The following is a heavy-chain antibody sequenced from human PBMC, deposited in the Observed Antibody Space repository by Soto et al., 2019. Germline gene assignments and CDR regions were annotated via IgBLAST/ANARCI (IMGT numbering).Heavy chain of an antibody. V-gene: IGHV1-8*01. CDR2: MNPNSGNT. Sequence: QVQLVQSGAEVKKPGASVKVSCKASGYTFTSYDINWVRQATGQGLEWMGWMNPNSGNTGYAQKFQGRVTMTRNTSISTAYMELSSLRSEDTAVYYCARGRRLGKMYYDILTGYYSASDYWGQGTLVTVSS. D-gene: IGHD3-9*01. CDR1: GYTFTSYD. CDR3: ARGRRLGKMYYDILTGYYSASDY. J-gene: IGHJ4*02.